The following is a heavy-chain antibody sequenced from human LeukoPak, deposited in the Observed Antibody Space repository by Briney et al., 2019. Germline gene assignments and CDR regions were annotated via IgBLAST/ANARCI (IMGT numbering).Heavy chain of an antibody. D-gene: IGHD6-13*01. Sequence: SETLSLTCTVSGGSISSYYWSWIRQPAGKGLEWIGRIYTSGRTNYNPSLKSRVTMSVDTSKNQFSLKLSSVTAADTAVYYCARDRGNPVYSSSWDDRGAFDIWGQGTMVTVSS. CDR1: GGSISSYY. CDR3: ARDRGNPVYSSSWDDRGAFDI. CDR2: IYTSGRT. V-gene: IGHV4-4*07. J-gene: IGHJ3*02.